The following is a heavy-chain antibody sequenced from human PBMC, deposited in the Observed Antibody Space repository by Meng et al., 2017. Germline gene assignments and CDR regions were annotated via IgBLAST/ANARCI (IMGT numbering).Heavy chain of an antibody. CDR1: GFTFSSYA. Sequence: GGSLRLSCAAPGFTFSSYAMHWVRQAPGKGLEWVAVISYDGSNKYYADSVKGRFTISRDNSKNTLYLQMNSLRAEDTAVYYCARKGSGSYYNPKQPDAFDIWGQGTMVTVSS. D-gene: IGHD3-10*01. J-gene: IGHJ3*02. CDR3: ARKGSGSYYNPKQPDAFDI. CDR2: ISYDGSNK. V-gene: IGHV3-30*04.